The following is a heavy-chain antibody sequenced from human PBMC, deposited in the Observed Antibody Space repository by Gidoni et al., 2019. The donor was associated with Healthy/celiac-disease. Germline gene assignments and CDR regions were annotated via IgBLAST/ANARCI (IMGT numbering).Heavy chain of an antibody. Sequence: QLQLQESGPGRVKPSETLSLHCTVSGGSISSSSYYWGWIRQPPGKGLEWIGSIYYSGGTYYNPSLKSRVTISVDTSKNQFSLKLSSVTAADTAVYYCARLRPGIAVAGTGGYDYWGQGTLVTVSS. CDR3: ARLRPGIAVAGTGGYDY. CDR1: GGSISSSSYY. J-gene: IGHJ4*02. CDR2: IYYSGGT. V-gene: IGHV4-39*01. D-gene: IGHD6-19*01.